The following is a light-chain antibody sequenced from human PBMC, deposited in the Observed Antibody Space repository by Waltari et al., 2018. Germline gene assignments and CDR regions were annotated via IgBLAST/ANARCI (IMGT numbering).Light chain of an antibody. CDR3: QSADSSGSVV. Sequence: SFELTQPPSLSVSPGQTARITCSGDALSKQYAHWHQQRPGLAPVLVIYKDSERPSGIPDRFSGASSGTTVTLTLSGVQAEDEADYYCQSADSSGSVVFGGGTKLTVL. CDR1: ALSKQY. CDR2: KDS. V-gene: IGLV3-25*03. J-gene: IGLJ2*01.